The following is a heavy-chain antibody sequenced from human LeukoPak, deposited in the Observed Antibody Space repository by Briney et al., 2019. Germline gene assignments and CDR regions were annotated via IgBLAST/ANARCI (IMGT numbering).Heavy chain of an antibody. CDR1: GGSISSSNYY. Sequence: SETLSLTCTVSGGSISSSNYYWGWIRQPPGKGLEWIGSIHYSGSTYYNPSLKSRVTISVDTSKNLFSLKLSSVTAADTAVYYCAEGYCSGGSCYPYYFDYWGQGTLVTVSS. CDR3: AEGYCSGGSCYPYYFDY. CDR2: IHYSGST. J-gene: IGHJ4*02. V-gene: IGHV4-39*01. D-gene: IGHD2-15*01.